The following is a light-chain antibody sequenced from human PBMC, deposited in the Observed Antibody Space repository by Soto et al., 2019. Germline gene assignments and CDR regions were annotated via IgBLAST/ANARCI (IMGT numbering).Light chain of an antibody. CDR1: SSDIGDYNF. CDR3: SSYAGNTYVV. J-gene: IGLJ2*01. Sequence: QPVLTQPPSASGSPGQSVTISCTGTSSDIGDYNFVSWYQHHPGRAPKLMIYEVTKRPSGVPDRFSGSKSGNTASLTVSGLRTEDEAYYFCSSYAGNTYVVFGGGTKLTVL. V-gene: IGLV2-8*01. CDR2: EVT.